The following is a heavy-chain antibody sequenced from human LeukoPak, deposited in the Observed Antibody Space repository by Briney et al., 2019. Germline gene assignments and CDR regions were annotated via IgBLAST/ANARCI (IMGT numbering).Heavy chain of an antibody. CDR3: AKANAGIAARHGMDV. Sequence: GGSLRLSCAASGFTFDDHAMHWVRQAPGKGLERGSGISWDSGSIGYAESVKGRFTISRHNAKTSLYLQMNSLRAEDTALYYCAKANAGIAARHGMDVWGQGTTVTVSS. V-gene: IGHV3-9*01. D-gene: IGHD6-6*01. J-gene: IGHJ6*02. CDR2: ISWDSGSI. CDR1: GFTFDDHA.